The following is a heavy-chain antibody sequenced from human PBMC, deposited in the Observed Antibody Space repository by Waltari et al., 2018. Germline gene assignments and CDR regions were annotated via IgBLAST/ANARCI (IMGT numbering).Heavy chain of an antibody. D-gene: IGHD3-22*01. Sequence: QVQLVESGGGVVQPGGSLRLSCAASGLTFSSYGMHWVRPAPGKGLEWVALIRYDGSNKYYADSVKGRFTISRDNSKNTLYLQMNSLRAEDTAVYYCAKDPPDYYDSSGYGEDFWYWGQGTLVTVSS. CDR2: IRYDGSNK. CDR3: AKDPPDYYDSSGYGEDFWY. J-gene: IGHJ4*02. CDR1: GLTFSSYG. V-gene: IGHV3-30*02.